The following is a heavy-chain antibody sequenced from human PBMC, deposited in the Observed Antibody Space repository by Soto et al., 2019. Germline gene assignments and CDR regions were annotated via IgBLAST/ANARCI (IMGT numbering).Heavy chain of an antibody. D-gene: IGHD2-15*01. J-gene: IGHJ6*02. CDR1: GFTFSSYA. V-gene: IGHV3-30-3*01. CDR3: ARTGSGDALTYYYYYYGMDV. CDR2: ISYDGSNK. Sequence: VGSLRLSCAASGFTFSSYAMHWVRQAPGKGLEWVAVISYDGSNKYYADSVKGRFTISRDNSKNTLYLQMNSLRAEDTAVYYCARTGSGDALTYYYYYYGMDVWGQGTTVTVSS.